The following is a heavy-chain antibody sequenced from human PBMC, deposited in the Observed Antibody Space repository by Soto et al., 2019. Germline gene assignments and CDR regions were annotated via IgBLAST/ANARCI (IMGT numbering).Heavy chain of an antibody. Sequence: GASVKVSFRVSGYTLTELSMHLVRQAPGKGLEWMGGFNPEGGETIYAQKFQGRVTMTRDTSISTAYMELSRLRSDDTAVYYCARSIVVVPAAISPYYGMDVWGQGTTVTVSS. CDR3: ARSIVVVPAAISPYYGMDV. D-gene: IGHD2-2*01. J-gene: IGHJ6*02. CDR1: GYTLTELS. CDR2: FNPEGGET. V-gene: IGHV1-24*01.